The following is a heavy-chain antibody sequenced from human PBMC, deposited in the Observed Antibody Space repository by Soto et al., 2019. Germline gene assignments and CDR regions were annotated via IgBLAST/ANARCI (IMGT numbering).Heavy chain of an antibody. J-gene: IGHJ5*02. V-gene: IGHV4-34*01. CDR2: INHSGST. Sequence: PSDTLSLTCAVYGGSFSGYYWSWIRQPPGKGLEWIGEINHSGSTNYNPSLKSRVTISVDTSKNQFSLKLSSVTAADTAVYYCARGRGRIAVAGRSRDWFDPWGQGTLVTVSS. D-gene: IGHD6-19*01. CDR1: GGSFSGYY. CDR3: ARGRGRIAVAGRSRDWFDP.